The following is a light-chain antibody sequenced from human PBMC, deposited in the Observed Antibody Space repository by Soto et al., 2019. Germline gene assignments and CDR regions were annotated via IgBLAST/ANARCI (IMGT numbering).Light chain of an antibody. CDR1: QCISSY. Sequence: AIGMTQSPSSLSASTGDRVTITCRASQCISSYLAWYQQKPGKAHKLLLYAASTLQSGVPSRFSGSGSGTDFTLTISCLQSEDFATYYCQQYYSYPPITFGQGTRLEIK. CDR3: QQYYSYPPIT. V-gene: IGKV1-8*01. CDR2: AAS. J-gene: IGKJ5*01.